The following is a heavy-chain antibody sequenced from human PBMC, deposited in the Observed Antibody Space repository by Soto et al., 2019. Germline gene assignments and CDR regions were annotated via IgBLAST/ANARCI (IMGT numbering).Heavy chain of an antibody. CDR2: ISSSSSYT. D-gene: IGHD3-10*01. J-gene: IGHJ5*02. CDR1: GFTFSDYY. Sequence: GGSLRLSCAASGFTFSDYYMNWIRQAPGKCLEWVSYISSSSSYTNYADSVKGRFTISRDNAKNSLYLQMNSLRAEDTAVYYCARDHYGPGWFDPWGQGTLVTVSS. V-gene: IGHV3-11*05. CDR3: ARDHYGPGWFDP.